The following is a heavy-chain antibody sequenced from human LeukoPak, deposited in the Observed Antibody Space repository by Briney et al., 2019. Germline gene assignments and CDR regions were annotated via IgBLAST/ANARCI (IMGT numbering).Heavy chain of an antibody. Sequence: GGSLRLSCAASGFTFSTYSMKWVRQAPGKGLEWLSYISYSSSIIFYADSVKGRFTISRDNARNSLYLQMNSLRAEDTAVYYCARDFFDGWGQGTLVTVSS. CDR1: GFTFSTYS. J-gene: IGHJ4*02. CDR2: ISYSSSII. CDR3: ARDFFDG. V-gene: IGHV3-48*01.